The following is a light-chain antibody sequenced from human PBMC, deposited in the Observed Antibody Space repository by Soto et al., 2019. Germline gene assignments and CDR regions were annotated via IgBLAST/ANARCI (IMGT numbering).Light chain of an antibody. Sequence: VVMTQSPRTLSLSPGERATLSCRASQNIKNNYVGWYQQKPGQAPTLLIYGASARATGVPDRFSGSGSGTDFTLIISGLQPEDLATYYCQSYNTARPTFGQGTRLGIK. CDR2: GAS. J-gene: IGKJ5*01. CDR1: QNIKNNY. CDR3: QSYNTARPT. V-gene: IGKV3-20*01.